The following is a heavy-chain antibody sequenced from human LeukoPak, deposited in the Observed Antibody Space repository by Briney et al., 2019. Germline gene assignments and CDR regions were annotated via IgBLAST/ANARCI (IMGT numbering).Heavy chain of an antibody. CDR1: GGSVSSYY. Sequence: SETLSLTCTVSGGSVSSYYWSWIRQPPGKGLEWIGYIYYSGGTNYNSSLKSRVTISVDTSKNQFSLNLSSVTAADTAVYYCARDPGYGGFDYWGQGTLVTVSS. CDR2: IYYSGGT. D-gene: IGHD4-23*01. CDR3: ARDPGYGGFDY. J-gene: IGHJ4*02. V-gene: IGHV4-59*02.